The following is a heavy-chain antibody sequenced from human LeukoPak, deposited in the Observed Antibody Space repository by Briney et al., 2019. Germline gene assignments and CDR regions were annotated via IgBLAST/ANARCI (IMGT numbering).Heavy chain of an antibody. J-gene: IGHJ3*02. D-gene: IGHD1-26*01. CDR3: ARGTGYSVFDI. Sequence: GESLRLSCAASGYTFKSYWMHWVRHVPGKGLVWVSRMNSDGSSTSYADSVKGRFTISRDNAKNTVYLQMNSLRAEDTAVYYCARGTGYSVFDIWGQGTMVTVSS. CDR1: GYTFKSYW. V-gene: IGHV3-74*01. CDR2: MNSDGSST.